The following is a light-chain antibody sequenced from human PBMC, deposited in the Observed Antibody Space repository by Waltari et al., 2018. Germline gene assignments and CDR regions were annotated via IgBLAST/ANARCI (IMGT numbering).Light chain of an antibody. CDR1: ESISNW. V-gene: IGKV1-5*03. J-gene: IGKJ1*01. CDR2: KAS. Sequence: ITCRASESISNWWAWVQQKPGTAPKLQIYKASTLQSGVPSRFSGSGSGTEFTLTINSLQPDDFATYYCQQYYSYWTFGQGTKVEIK. CDR3: QQYYSYWT.